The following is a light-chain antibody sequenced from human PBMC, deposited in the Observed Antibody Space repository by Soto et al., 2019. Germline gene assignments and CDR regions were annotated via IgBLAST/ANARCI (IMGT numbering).Light chain of an antibody. V-gene: IGLV2-23*01. CDR1: SSDVGNYNL. J-gene: IGLJ2*01. CDR3: CSYAGSSTLL. Sequence: QSALTQPASVSGSPGQSITLSCTGTSSDVGNYNLVSWYQQHPGKAPKLMIYEGSKRPSGVSNRFSGSKSGNTASLTISGLQAEDEADYYCCSYAGSSTLLFGGGTKLTVL. CDR2: EGS.